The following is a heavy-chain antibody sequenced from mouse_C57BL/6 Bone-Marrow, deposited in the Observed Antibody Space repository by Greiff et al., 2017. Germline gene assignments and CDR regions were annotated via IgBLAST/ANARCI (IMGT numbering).Heavy chain of an antibody. CDR2: IIPGSGST. D-gene: IGHD1-1*01. CDR1: GYTFTGYW. Sequence: QVQLQQSGAELMKPGASVKLSCKATGYTFTGYWIEWVKQRPGHGLEWIGAIIPGSGSTNYNEKFKGKATFTADTSSNTAYMQLSSLTTEDSAIYYCARWRPFVVYYYGSSYVWYFDVWGTGTTVTVSS. CDR3: ARWRPFVVYYYGSSYVWYFDV. J-gene: IGHJ1*03. V-gene: IGHV1-9*01.